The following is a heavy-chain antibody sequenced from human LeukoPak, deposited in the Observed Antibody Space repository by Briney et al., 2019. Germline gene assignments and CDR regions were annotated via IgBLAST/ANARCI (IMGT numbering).Heavy chain of an antibody. V-gene: IGHV3-23*01. D-gene: IGHD3-22*01. CDR1: GFTFSSYE. CDR3: AKEYYYDSSGPYAFDI. CDR2: ISGSGDST. Sequence: GGSLRLSCAASGFTFSSYEMNWVRQAPGKGLEWVSAISGSGDSTYYADSVQGRFTISRDNSKNKLYLQMNSLRAEDTAVYYCAKEYYYDSSGPYAFDIWGQGTMVTVSS. J-gene: IGHJ3*02.